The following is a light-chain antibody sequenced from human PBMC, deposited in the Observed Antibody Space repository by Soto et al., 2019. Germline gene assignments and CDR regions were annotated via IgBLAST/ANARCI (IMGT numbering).Light chain of an antibody. V-gene: IGKV1-5*01. Sequence: DIQMTQSPSTLSASVGDRVTITCRASQSISSWLAWYQQKPGKAPKLLIYHASSLESGVPSRFSVSGSGTEFTLTISSMQPDDFATYYCQQYKSYSMYTFGQGTKLEIK. CDR1: QSISSW. CDR3: QQYKSYSMYT. CDR2: HAS. J-gene: IGKJ2*01.